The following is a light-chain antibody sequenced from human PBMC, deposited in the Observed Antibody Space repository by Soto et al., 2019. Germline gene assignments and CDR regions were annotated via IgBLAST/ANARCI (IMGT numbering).Light chain of an antibody. CDR1: QTISSW. CDR3: QQYGNSLYT. CDR2: KAS. J-gene: IGKJ2*01. V-gene: IGKV1-5*03. Sequence: DIQMTQSPSTLSGSVGDRVTITCRASQTISSWLAWYQQKPGKAPKLLIYKASTLKSGVPSRFSGSGSGTEFTLTISSLQPDDFALYYCQQYGNSLYTFGQGTKLEIK.